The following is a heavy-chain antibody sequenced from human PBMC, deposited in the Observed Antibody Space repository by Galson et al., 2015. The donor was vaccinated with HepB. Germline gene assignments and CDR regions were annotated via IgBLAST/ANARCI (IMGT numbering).Heavy chain of an antibody. CDR1: GSTFSNFA. D-gene: IGHD4-17*01. V-gene: IGHV3-30*04. CDR2: ISKDGGTK. J-gene: IGHJ4*02. Sequence: SLRLSCAASGSTFSNFAMHWVRQAPGEGLEWVAVISKDGGTKHYADSVKGRFTFSRDNSKNTLYLQMNSLRAEDTAVYYCARDNGDYVPRFYFDYWGQGTLVTVSS. CDR3: ARDNGDYVPRFYFDY.